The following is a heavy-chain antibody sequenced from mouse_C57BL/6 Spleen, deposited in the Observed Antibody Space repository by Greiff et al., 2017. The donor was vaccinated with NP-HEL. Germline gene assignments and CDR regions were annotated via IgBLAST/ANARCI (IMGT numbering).Heavy chain of an antibody. CDR3: ARMNYGSSHWYFDV. CDR2: IWWDDDK. Sequence: QVTLKVSGPGILQPSQTLSLTCSFSGFSLSTFGMGVGWIRQPSGKGLEWLAHIWWDDDKYYNPALKSRLTLSKDTSKNQVFLKIANVDTADTATYYCARMNYGSSHWYFDVWGTGTTVTVSS. V-gene: IGHV8-8*01. CDR1: GFSLSTFGMG. D-gene: IGHD1-1*01. J-gene: IGHJ1*03.